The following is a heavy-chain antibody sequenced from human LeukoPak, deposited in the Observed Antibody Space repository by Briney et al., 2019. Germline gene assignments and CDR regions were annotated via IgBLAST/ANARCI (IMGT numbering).Heavy chain of an antibody. CDR2: ISGGSSSI. Sequence: GGSLRLSCAGSGFTFSTYNMNWVRQAPGRGLEWVSYISGGSSSIHYADSVKGRFTISRDNAKNSLYLQMNSLRAEDTAVYYCARAQQLDVWGKGTTVTVSS. V-gene: IGHV3-48*01. D-gene: IGHD6-13*01. CDR3: ARAQQLDV. CDR1: GFTFSTYN. J-gene: IGHJ6*04.